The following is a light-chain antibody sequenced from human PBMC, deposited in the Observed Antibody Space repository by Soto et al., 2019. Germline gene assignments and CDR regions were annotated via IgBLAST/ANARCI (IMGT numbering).Light chain of an antibody. CDR1: QSVSSY. J-gene: IGKJ4*01. Sequence: EIVLTQSPATLSLSPGERATLSCRASQSVSSYLAWYQQKPGQAPRLLIYDASNRATGIPARFSGSGSVTDFTLTISSLAPEDFAVYYWQQRTNWPLTFGGGTKVEIK. V-gene: IGKV3-11*01. CDR2: DAS. CDR3: QQRTNWPLT.